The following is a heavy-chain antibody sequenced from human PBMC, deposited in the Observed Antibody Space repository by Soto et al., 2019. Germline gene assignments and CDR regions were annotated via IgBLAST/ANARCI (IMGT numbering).Heavy chain of an antibody. CDR1: GYTFTSDY. J-gene: IGHJ3*02. CDR3: ARGGYYFDSSRYRGIDAFDI. V-gene: IGHV1-46*01. Sequence: ASVKVSCKVSGYTFTSDYMHWVRQAPGQGLEWMGIINPSGGSTTYAQKFQGRVTMTRDTSTYTVYMELSSLRSEDTAVYYCARGGYYFDSSRYRGIDAFDIWGQGTMVTVSS. CDR2: INPSGGST. D-gene: IGHD3-22*01.